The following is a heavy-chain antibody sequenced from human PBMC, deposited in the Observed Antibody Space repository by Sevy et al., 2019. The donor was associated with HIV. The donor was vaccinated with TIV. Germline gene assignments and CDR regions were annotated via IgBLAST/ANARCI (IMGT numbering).Heavy chain of an antibody. CDR3: AKAPPGHCSSSSCPRAYYYYGMDV. D-gene: IGHD2-15*01. J-gene: IGHJ6*02. CDR1: GFTFSSYA. Sequence: GSLRPSCAASGFTFSSYAMNWVRQASGKGLEWVSAISGRGGSTYYADSVEGRFTMSRDISKNTLYLQMNSLRAEDTAVYYCAKAPPGHCSSSSCPRAYYYYGMDVWGQGTTVTVSS. V-gene: IGHV3-23*01. CDR2: ISGRGGST.